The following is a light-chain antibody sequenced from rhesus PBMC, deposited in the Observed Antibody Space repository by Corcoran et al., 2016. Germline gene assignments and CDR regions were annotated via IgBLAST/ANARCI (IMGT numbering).Light chain of an antibody. Sequence: EIVMTQSPATLSLSPGERATLSCRASQSGSSYVAWDQQKPEKAPRLRIYGATSRATGSPDRFSGSGSGTDFPLIISSLEPEDVGVYCCQQYNNWNSFGQGTKVEIK. J-gene: IGKJ2*01. CDR1: QSGSSY. CDR3: QQYNNWNS. CDR2: GAT. V-gene: IGKV3S9*01.